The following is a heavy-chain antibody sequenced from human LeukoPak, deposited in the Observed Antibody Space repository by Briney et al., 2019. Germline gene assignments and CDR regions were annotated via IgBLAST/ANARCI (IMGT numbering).Heavy chain of an antibody. CDR1: GFTFSSYS. D-gene: IGHD3-3*01. J-gene: IGHJ4*02. CDR3: TKDQNYDFWSAYPLFEY. V-gene: IGHV3-23*01. CDR2: VSGSGGHT. Sequence: GGSLRLSCAAPGFTFSSYSMNWVRQAPGKGLEWASAVSGSGGHTYYADSVRGRFTVSRDNSKNTLYLQMNSLRVEDTAVYYCTKDQNYDFWSAYPLFEYWGQGALVTVSS.